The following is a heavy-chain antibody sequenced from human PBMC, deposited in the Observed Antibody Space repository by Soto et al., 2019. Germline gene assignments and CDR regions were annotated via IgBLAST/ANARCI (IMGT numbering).Heavy chain of an antibody. Sequence: QVQLVQSGAEVKKPGASVKVSCKASGYTFTSYGISWVRQAPGQGLEWMGWISAYNGNTNYAQKLQGRVTMTTDTSTSTVYMELRSLRSDDTAVYYCARVRSPYYYDSSGRFDYWGQGTLVTVSS. D-gene: IGHD3-22*01. CDR1: GYTFTSYG. J-gene: IGHJ4*02. CDR2: ISAYNGNT. CDR3: ARVRSPYYYDSSGRFDY. V-gene: IGHV1-18*01.